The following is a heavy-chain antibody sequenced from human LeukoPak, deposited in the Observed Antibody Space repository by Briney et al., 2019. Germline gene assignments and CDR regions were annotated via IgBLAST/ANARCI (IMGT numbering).Heavy chain of an antibody. CDR3: ASAGYSSSWPLGY. CDR2: IVGSGDKT. J-gene: IGHJ4*02. D-gene: IGHD6-13*01. V-gene: IGHV3-23*01. Sequence: GGSLRLSCAASGFIFSNYAMSWVRQAPGKGLEWVSVIVGSGDKTYYADSVKGRFTISRDNSKNTLYMEMNSLRAEDTAVYYCASAGYSSSWPLGYWGQGTLVTVSS. CDR1: GFIFSNYA.